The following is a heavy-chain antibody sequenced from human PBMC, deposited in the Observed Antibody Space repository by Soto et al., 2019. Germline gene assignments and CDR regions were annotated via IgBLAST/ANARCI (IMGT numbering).Heavy chain of an antibody. D-gene: IGHD3-10*01. CDR2: IYYSGST. J-gene: IGHJ4*02. CDR1: GGSISSSSYY. Sequence: QLQLQESGPGLVKPSETLSLTCTVSGGSISSSSYYWGWIRQPPGKGLEWIGSIYYSGSTYYNPSLKGRVTLSVDTSKNQFSLKLSSVTAADTAVYYCARRHYYGSGSYHPFDYWGQGTLVTVSS. V-gene: IGHV4-39*01. CDR3: ARRHYYGSGSYHPFDY.